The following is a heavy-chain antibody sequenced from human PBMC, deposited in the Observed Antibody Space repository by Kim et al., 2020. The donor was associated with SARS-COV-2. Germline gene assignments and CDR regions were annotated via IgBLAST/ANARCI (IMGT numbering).Heavy chain of an antibody. CDR3: ARVYGVVLITWGAFDI. CDR2: LSDSGST. V-gene: IGHV4-39*01. Sequence: SETLSLTCTVSGGSIGGSNYYWGWIRQPPGKGLEWIGSLSDSGSTYYNASLKSRASISVDTSKKEFYLKLNSVTAADTAVYYCARVYGVVLITWGAFDIWGQGTLVTVSS. D-gene: IGHD3-3*01. CDR1: GGSIGGSNYY. J-gene: IGHJ3*02.